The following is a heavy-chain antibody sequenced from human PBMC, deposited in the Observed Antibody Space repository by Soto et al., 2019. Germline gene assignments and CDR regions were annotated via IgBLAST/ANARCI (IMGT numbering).Heavy chain of an antibody. CDR3: ARRGGDFWSGYPQSNFDL. D-gene: IGHD3-3*01. V-gene: IGHV1-18*01. CDR1: GYTFTSYG. CDR2: ISAYNGNT. Sequence: QVQLVQSGAEVKKPGASVKVSCKASGYTFTSYGISWVRQAPGQGLEWMGWISAYNGNTNYAQKLQGRVTMTTDTSTSIAYMELRSLRSDDTAVYYCARRGGDFWSGYPQSNFDLWGRGTLVTVSS. J-gene: IGHJ2*01.